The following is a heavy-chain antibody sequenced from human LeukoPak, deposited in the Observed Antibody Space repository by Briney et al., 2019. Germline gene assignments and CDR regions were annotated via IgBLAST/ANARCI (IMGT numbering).Heavy chain of an antibody. J-gene: IGHJ6*03. CDR2: INPNSGGT. Sequence: ASVKVSCKASGYTFTGYYMHWVRQAPGQGLEWMGWINPNSGGTNYAQKFQGRVTMTRDTSISTAYMELSRLRSDDTAVYYCARSITMIVVVTYYMDVWGKGTTVTVSS. CDR1: GYTFTGYY. V-gene: IGHV1-2*02. CDR3: ARSITMIVVVTYYMDV. D-gene: IGHD3-22*01.